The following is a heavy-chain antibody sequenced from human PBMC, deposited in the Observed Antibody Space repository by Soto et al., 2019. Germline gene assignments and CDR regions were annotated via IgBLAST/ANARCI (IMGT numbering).Heavy chain of an antibody. D-gene: IGHD5-12*01. V-gene: IGHV3-23*01. CDR1: GFTFSASA. J-gene: IGHJ4*02. CDR3: AKGLLSTAYSCIDY. Sequence: GGSRSLSSPASGFTFSASARSGVGQAPGKGVEWVLVISGGGDNTFYAPSVKGRFSISRDNSKNTLYLQMNSLRAEDTAVYYCAKGLLSTAYSCIDYWGQGALVTVSS. CDR2: ISGGGDNT.